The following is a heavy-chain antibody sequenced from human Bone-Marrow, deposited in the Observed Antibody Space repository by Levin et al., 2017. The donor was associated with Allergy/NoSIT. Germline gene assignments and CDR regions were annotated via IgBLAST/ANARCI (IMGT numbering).Heavy chain of an antibody. CDR1: GFTFSSYG. Sequence: GGSLRLSCAASGFTFSSYGMHWVRQAPGKGLEWVAVISYDGSNKYYADSVKGRFTISRDNSKNTLYLQMNSLRAEDTAVYYCAREVGYHIVVVVAATAGGFDYWGQGTLVTVSS. V-gene: IGHV3-30*03. D-gene: IGHD2-15*01. CDR2: ISYDGSNK. J-gene: IGHJ4*02. CDR3: AREVGYHIVVVVAATAGGFDY.